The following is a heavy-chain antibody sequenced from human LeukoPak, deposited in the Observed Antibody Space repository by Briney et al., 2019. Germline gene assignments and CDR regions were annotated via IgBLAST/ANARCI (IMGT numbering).Heavy chain of an antibody. CDR3: AKALLRYFYWHFDY. J-gene: IGHJ4*02. CDR1: GFTFSSYE. V-gene: IGHV3-48*03. Sequence: GGSLRLSCAAYGFTFSSYEMNWVRQAPGKGLEWVSYISSSGSTIYSADSVKGRFTISRDNAKNSLYLQMNSLRAEDTAVYSCAKALLRYFYWHFDYWGQGTLVTVSS. D-gene: IGHD3-9*01. CDR2: ISSSGSTI.